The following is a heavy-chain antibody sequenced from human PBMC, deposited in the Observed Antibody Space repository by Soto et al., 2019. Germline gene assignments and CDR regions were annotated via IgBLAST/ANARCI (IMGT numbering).Heavy chain of an antibody. V-gene: IGHV3-30*18. J-gene: IGHJ6*02. CDR2: ISNNGINK. Sequence: QVQLVESGGGAVQPGRSLRLSCAASGFTFRTYGMHWVRQAPGKGLEWLAVISNNGINKYYADSVKGRFTISRDNSRDTLFLQMNSLRGEDTAIYCCAKVIRADSTSSNFYYYSGLDVWGQGTTVTVS. CDR1: GFTFRTYG. CDR3: AKVIRADSTSSNFYYYSGLDV. D-gene: IGHD6-6*01.